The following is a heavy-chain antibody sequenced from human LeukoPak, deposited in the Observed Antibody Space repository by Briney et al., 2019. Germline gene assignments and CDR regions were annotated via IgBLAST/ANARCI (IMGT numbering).Heavy chain of an antibody. CDR3: AKGVGNTTPYYYYGMDV. J-gene: IGHJ6*02. Sequence: PGRSLRLSCAASGFTFSSYGMHWVRQAPGKGLEWVAVISYDGSNKYYADSVKGRFTISRDNSKNTLYLQMNSLRAEDTAVYYCAKGVGNTTPYYYYGMDVWGQGTTVTVSS. V-gene: IGHV3-30*18. D-gene: IGHD1-1*01. CDR1: GFTFSSYG. CDR2: ISYDGSNK.